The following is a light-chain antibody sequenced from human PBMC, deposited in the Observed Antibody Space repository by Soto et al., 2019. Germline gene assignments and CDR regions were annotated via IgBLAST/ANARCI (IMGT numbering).Light chain of an antibody. J-gene: IGKJ1*01. V-gene: IGKV3-20*01. Sequence: EIVLTQSPGTLSLSPGERATLSCRATQSVSSDYLAWYQHKPGQPPRLLIYGASSRATGIPDRFSGSGSGTDFTLIISRLEPEDFAVYYFQQYADSPRTFDQRTKVEMK. CDR1: QSVSSDY. CDR2: GAS. CDR3: QQYADSPRT.